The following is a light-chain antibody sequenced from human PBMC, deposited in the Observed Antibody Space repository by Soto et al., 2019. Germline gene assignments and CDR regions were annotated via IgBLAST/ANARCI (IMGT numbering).Light chain of an antibody. J-gene: IGKJ5*01. CDR3: MQRIEFPSIP. CDR1: QSLLDSDDGNTY. V-gene: IGKV2-40*01. CDR2: TPS. Sequence: DLVMTQTPLSLPVTPGEPASISCTSSQSLLDSDDGNTYLDWYLQKPGQSTQLLIYTPSYRASGVQDMFSGSGSGTYFTLKICRVEAEDVGVYYCMQRIEFPSIPFGQGTRLELK.